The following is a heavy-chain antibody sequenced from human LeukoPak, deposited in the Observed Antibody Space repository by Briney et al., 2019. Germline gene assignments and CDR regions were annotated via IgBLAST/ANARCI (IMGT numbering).Heavy chain of an antibody. V-gene: IGHV3-33*01. CDR3: ARDLEDSSPFGAFDM. CDR2: IWFDGIRK. CDR1: GLTFINYG. D-gene: IGHD3-22*01. J-gene: IGHJ3*02. Sequence: GSLRLSCAASGLTFINYGMHWVRQVPGKGLEWVAAIWFDGIRKYYADSVKGRLTISRDNSKNTLYLQMNSLRAEDTAVYYCARDLEDSSPFGAFDMWGQGTMVTVSS.